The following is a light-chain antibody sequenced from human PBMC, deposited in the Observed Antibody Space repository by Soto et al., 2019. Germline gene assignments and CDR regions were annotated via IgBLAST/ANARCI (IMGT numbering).Light chain of an antibody. V-gene: IGLV1-40*01. Sequence: QLVLTQPPSVSGAPGQRVTISCTGSSANIGAGFDVHWYQQLPGTAPELLIYGNNNRPSGVPDRFSGSKSGTSASLAITGLQAEDEADYYCQSYDGSLSGYVFGTGTKLTVL. CDR1: SANIGAGFD. CDR3: QSYDGSLSGYV. CDR2: GNN. J-gene: IGLJ1*01.